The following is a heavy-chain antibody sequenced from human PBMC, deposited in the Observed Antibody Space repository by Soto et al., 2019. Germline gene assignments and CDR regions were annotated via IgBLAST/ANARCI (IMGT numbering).Heavy chain of an antibody. CDR1: GFTFSSYG. Sequence: PGGSLRLSCAASGFTFSSYGMHWVRQAPGKGLEWVAVIWYDGSNKYYADSVKGRFTISRDNSKNTLYLQMNSLRAEDTAVYYCARDFGPFCSSTSCYPYWFDPWGQGTLVTVSS. CDR2: IWYDGSNK. V-gene: IGHV3-33*01. D-gene: IGHD2-2*01. CDR3: ARDFGPFCSSTSCYPYWFDP. J-gene: IGHJ5*02.